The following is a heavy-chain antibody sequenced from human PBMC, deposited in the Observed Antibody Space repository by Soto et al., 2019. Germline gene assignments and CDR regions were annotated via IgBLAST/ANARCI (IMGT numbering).Heavy chain of an antibody. J-gene: IGHJ6*02. D-gene: IGHD2-8*01. CDR1: GFTFNIYR. V-gene: IGHV3-7*01. CDR3: ARENGNYYYYYGMDV. Sequence: GSLRLSCAASGFTFNIYRMSWVRQAPGKGPEWVANIKRDGSEKNYVDSVKGRFTISRDNAKKLVYLQMNSLRAEDTAVYYCARENGNYYYYYGMDVWGQGTTVTVSS. CDR2: IKRDGSEK.